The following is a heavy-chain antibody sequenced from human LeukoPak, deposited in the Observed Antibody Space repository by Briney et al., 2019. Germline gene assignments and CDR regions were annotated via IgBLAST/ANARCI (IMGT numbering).Heavy chain of an antibody. CDR1: GFSFSNSW. CDR2: INPDGSEV. V-gene: IGHV3-7*01. CDR3: ARDGGYTSFDY. J-gene: IGHJ4*02. Sequence: GGSLRLSCAASGFSFSNSWMTWVRHAPGKDLEWVASINPDGSEVSYVGSVKGRFTISRDNAKNSVYLQMSSLRAEETGVFYCARDGGYTSFDYWGQGALVAVSS. D-gene: IGHD5-18*01.